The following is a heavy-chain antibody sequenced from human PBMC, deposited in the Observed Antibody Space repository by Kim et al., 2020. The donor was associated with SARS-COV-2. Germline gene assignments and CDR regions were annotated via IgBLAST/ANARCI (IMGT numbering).Heavy chain of an antibody. V-gene: IGHV1-69*01. Sequence: ANYAQKFRGRVTITADESTSTAYMELSSLRSEDTAVYYCARGLGYDAFDIWGQGTMVTVSS. CDR3: ARGLGYDAFDI. CDR2: A. J-gene: IGHJ3*02. D-gene: IGHD7-27*01.